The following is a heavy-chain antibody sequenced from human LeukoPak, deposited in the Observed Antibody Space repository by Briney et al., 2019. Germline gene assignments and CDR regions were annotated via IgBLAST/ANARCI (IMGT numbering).Heavy chain of an antibody. V-gene: IGHV4-34*01. D-gene: IGHD3-3*01. J-gene: IGHJ4*02. CDR2: IYHSGGT. Sequence: SETLSLTCAVSGGSFSDYFWTWIRQPPGKGLEWIGEIYHSGGTNYNPSLKSRVTISVDTSKNHFSLKLSSVTAADTAVYYCARDFRGGYDFWSGYYTPYYFDYWGQGTLVTVSP. CDR3: ARDFRGGYDFWSGYYTPYYFDY. CDR1: GGSFSDYF.